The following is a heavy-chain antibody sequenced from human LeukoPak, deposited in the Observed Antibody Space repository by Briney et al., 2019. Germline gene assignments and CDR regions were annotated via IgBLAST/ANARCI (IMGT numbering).Heavy chain of an antibody. V-gene: IGHV4-59*01. CDR1: GGSISTYY. D-gene: IGHD3-3*02. Sequence: SETLSLTCTVSGGSISTYYWSWIRQSPGKGLEWIGYIYYSGSTNYNPSLKSRVTISVDTSRNQFSLKLSSVTAADTAVYYCARGTLAYYFDYWGQGPLVTVSS. CDR3: ARGTLAYYFDY. J-gene: IGHJ4*02. CDR2: IYYSGST.